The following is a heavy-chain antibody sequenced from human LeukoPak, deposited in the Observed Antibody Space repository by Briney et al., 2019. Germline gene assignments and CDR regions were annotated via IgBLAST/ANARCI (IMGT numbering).Heavy chain of an antibody. V-gene: IGHV3-9*01. D-gene: IGHD3-3*01. Sequence: PGRSLRLSCAASGFTFDDYAMHWVRQAPGKGLEWVSGISWNSGSIGYADSVKGRFTISRDNAKNSLYLQMNSLSTEDTALYYCAKDYYDLGPWGQGTLVTVSS. CDR2: ISWNSGSI. CDR1: GFTFDDYA. J-gene: IGHJ5*02. CDR3: AKDYYDLGP.